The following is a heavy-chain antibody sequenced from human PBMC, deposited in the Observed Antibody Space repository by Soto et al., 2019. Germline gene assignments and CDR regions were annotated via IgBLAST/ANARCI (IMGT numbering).Heavy chain of an antibody. D-gene: IGHD5-18*01. CDR2: LNPRNGQT. CDR3: ARETDTSMVDY. Sequence: QVQLVQSGAEVKKAGASVKVSCQTSGYNFSDYYFNWVRQAAGQGPEWMGWLNPRNGQTGYVQKFRGRVTMTRDTSIATVYLELSRLTSEDTAIYFCARETDTSMVDYWGQGTLVTVSS. J-gene: IGHJ4*02. V-gene: IGHV1-8*01. CDR1: GYNFSDYY.